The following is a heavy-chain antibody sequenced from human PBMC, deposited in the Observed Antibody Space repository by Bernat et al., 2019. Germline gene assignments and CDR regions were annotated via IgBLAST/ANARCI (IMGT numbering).Heavy chain of an antibody. CDR1: GFTFSSYS. J-gene: IGHJ6*02. Sequence: EVQLVESGGGLVQPGGSLRLSCAASGFTFSSYSMNWVRQAPGKGLEWVSYISSSSSTIYYAESLKGRFTISRDNAKISLYLQMNSLRAEDTAVYYCARRDCSSTSCYSNYYGMDVWGQGTTVTVSS. CDR2: ISSSSSTI. D-gene: IGHD2-2*01. CDR3: ARRDCSSTSCYSNYYGMDV. V-gene: IGHV3-48*01.